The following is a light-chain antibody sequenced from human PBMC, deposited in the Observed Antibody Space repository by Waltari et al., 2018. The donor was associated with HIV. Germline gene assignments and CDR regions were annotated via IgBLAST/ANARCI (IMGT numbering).Light chain of an antibody. Sequence: QPVLTQPPSASVSLGASVTLTCTLNSGYTNYEVDWYQQRPGKGPRFVMRVGTGGIVGSKGDGVPDRFSVLASGLNRYLTIKNIQEEDESDYYCGAGHGSGSKFVYVFATGTKVTV. J-gene: IGLJ1*01. CDR3: GAGHGSGSKFVYV. CDR2: VGTGGIVG. CDR1: SGYTNYE. V-gene: IGLV9-49*01.